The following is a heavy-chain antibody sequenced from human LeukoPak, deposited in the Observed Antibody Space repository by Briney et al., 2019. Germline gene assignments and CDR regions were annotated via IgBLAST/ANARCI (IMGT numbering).Heavy chain of an antibody. CDR2: IGGSGANT. V-gene: IGHV3-23*01. CDR1: GFTFSNYG. CDR3: AKVTDGSTTY. J-gene: IGHJ4*02. D-gene: IGHD5-24*01. Sequence: GGSLRLSCAASGFTFSNYGMSWVRQAPGKGLEWVSAIGGSGANTYYADSVKGRFTISRANSKTTLYLQMNSLRAEDTAVYYCAKVTDGSTTYWGQGTLVTVSS.